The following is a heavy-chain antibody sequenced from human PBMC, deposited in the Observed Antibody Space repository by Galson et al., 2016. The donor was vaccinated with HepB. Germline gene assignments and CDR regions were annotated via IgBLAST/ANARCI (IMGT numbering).Heavy chain of an antibody. V-gene: IGHV4-59*01. CDR1: GGSISSYY. D-gene: IGHD2-2*02. Sequence: SETLSLTCSVSGGSISSYYWSWIRQPPGKGLEWIGHIFSSGSTNQNPSLKSRVTMSVDTSKKQFSLKLTSVTAADTAVYYCARVMRGYCTSSGCHKQLDYWGLEPWSSSPQ. CDR3: ARVMRGYCTSSGCHKQLDY. CDR2: IFSSGST. J-gene: IGHJ4*01.